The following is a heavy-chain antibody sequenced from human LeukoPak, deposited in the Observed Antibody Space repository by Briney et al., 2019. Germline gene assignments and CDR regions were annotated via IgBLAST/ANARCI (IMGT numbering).Heavy chain of an antibody. CDR1: GYTFTGYY. V-gene: IGHV1-2*02. CDR3: ARDRSGVVVVPAAKYYYYGMDV. CDR2: INPNSGGT. D-gene: IGHD2-2*01. Sequence: ASVKVSCKASGYTFTGYYMHWVRQAPGRGLEWMGWINPNSGGTNYAQKFQGRVTMTRDTSISTAYMELSRLRSDDTAVYYCARDRSGVVVVPAAKYYYYGMDVWGQGTTVTVSS. J-gene: IGHJ6*02.